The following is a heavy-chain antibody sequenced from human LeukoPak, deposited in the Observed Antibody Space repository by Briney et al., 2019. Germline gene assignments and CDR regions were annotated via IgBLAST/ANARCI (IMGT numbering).Heavy chain of an antibody. CDR1: GFTFSDYY. CDR2: ISGSGSTI. D-gene: IGHD5-24*01. CDR3: ARERGRVEMATNPRSTYMAV. J-gene: IGHJ6*03. V-gene: IGHV3-11*01. Sequence: GGSLRLSCAASGFTFSDYYMNWIRQAPGKGLEWVSYISGSGSTIYYADSVKGRFTISRDNAKNSLYLQMSSLRPEDTAVYYCARERGRVEMATNPRSTYMAVWGKGTTVTVSS.